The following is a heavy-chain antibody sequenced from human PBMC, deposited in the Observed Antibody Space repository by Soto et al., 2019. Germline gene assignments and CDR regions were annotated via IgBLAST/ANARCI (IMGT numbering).Heavy chain of an antibody. Sequence: QLQLQESGPGLVKPSETLSLSCTVSGGSITSSFYWGWIRQPPGKGLEWIGSIYGTGNTYYNPYLKGPVTISADTSQTQFSLNLISVPAADTAVYYCTSSSRYSTDVWGQGATVTVSS. CDR2: IYGTGNT. V-gene: IGHV4-39*01. J-gene: IGHJ6*02. D-gene: IGHD6-13*01. CDR3: TSSSRYSTDV. CDR1: GGSITSSFY.